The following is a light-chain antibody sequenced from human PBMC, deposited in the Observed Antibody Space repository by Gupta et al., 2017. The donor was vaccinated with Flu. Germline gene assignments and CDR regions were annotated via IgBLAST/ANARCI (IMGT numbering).Light chain of an antibody. J-gene: IGKJ2*01. CDR3: HQFSDSDPDT. CDR1: QTVSSY. V-gene: IGKV3-11*01. Sequence: EIVLTQSPATLSLSPAEKATLSCRASQTVSSYLAWYPQKPGQALRLLTHDALTVSTGVTARLTGSGNGTDSTLSISSLKPEDSAIYYCHQFSDSDPDTFAQGTRLEMK. CDR2: DAL.